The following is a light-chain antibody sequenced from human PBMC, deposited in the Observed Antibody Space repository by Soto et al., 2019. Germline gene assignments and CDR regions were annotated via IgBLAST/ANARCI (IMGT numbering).Light chain of an antibody. Sequence: DIQMTQSPSTLSASVGDRVTITCRASQSISSWLAWYQQKPGKATKLLIYDASSLESGVPSRFSGSGSGTEFTLTISSLQPDDFATYYCQQYNSLLVTFGQGTRLEIK. CDR1: QSISSW. CDR2: DAS. CDR3: QQYNSLLVT. J-gene: IGKJ5*01. V-gene: IGKV1-5*01.